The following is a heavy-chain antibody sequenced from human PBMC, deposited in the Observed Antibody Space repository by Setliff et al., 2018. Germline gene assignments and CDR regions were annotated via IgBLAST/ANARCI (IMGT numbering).Heavy chain of an antibody. J-gene: IGHJ5*02. D-gene: IGHD4-17*01. V-gene: IGHV4-34*01. CDR3: ARRGAGMQYGDYVTFDP. Sequence: SETLSLTCAVYGGAFSGYYWSWIRQPPGKGLEWIGEINHGGSTSYTPSLKSRVTRSADTSKNQFSLKLSSVTAADTAVYYCARRGAGMQYGDYVTFDPWGQGTLVTVSS. CDR1: GGAFSGYY. CDR2: INHGGST.